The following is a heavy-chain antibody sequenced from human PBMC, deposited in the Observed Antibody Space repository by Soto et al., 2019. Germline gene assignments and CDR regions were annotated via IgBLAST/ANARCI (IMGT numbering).Heavy chain of an antibody. D-gene: IGHD2-21*02. CDR3: ATYTKDGYNCWFYDL. Sequence: GSSVKASSKASGGSFGNLAISWVRQAPGQGLEWVAGIIPIYRASNYAEHFRGRISLTLDESTATTYLQLSSLTSEDSAIYYCATYTKDGYNCWFYDLWGRRSQVTVSS. V-gene: IGHV1-69*13. J-gene: IGHJ2*01. CDR1: GGSFGNLA. CDR2: IIPIYRAS.